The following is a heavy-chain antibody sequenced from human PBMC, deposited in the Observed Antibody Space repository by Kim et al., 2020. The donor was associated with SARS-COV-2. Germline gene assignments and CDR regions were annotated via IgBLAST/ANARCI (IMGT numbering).Heavy chain of an antibody. D-gene: IGHD6-19*01. V-gene: IGHV5-51*01. CDR1: GYSFTSYW. CDR3: ATTLRVPGNIAGLEF. J-gene: IGHJ4*02. Sequence: GESLKISCKASGYSFTSYWIGWVRQMPGKGLEWMGIIYPGNSDPRYSPSFQGQVTISADKSVNTAYLQWSGLKASDTAMYFCATTLRVPGNIAGLEFWGQGTLVTVSS. CDR2: IYPGNSDP.